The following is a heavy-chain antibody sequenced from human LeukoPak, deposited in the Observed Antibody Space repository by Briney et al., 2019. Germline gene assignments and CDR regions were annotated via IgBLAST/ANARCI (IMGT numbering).Heavy chain of an antibody. D-gene: IGHD5-12*01. CDR1: GGSISSSSYY. Sequence: SETLSLTCTVSGGSISSSSYYWGWIRQPPGKGLEWIGNIYYSGSTYYNPSLKSRVTISVDTSKNQLSLKLSSVTAADTAVYYCARLSGYGLHYYYYMDVWGKGTTVTVSS. CDR3: ARLSGYGLHYYYYMDV. CDR2: IYYSGST. V-gene: IGHV4-39*07. J-gene: IGHJ6*03.